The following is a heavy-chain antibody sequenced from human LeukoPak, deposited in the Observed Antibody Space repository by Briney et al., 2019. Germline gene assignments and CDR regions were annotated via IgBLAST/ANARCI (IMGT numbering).Heavy chain of an antibody. CDR3: ASYSYGPSLRY. V-gene: IGHV3-74*01. CDR2: INTDGSST. D-gene: IGHD5-18*01. J-gene: IGHJ4*02. CDR1: GFTFSSYW. Sequence: QPGGSLRLSCAASGFTFSSYWMHWVRHAPGKGLVWVSRINTDGSSTSYADSVKGRFTISRDNAENTLYLQMNSLRAEDTAVYYCASYSYGPSLRYWGQGTLVTVSS.